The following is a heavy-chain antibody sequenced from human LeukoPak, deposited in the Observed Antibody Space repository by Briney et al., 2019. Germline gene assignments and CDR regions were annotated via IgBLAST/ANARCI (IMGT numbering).Heavy chain of an antibody. CDR3: ARPTYYYDSSRSGGHYFDY. J-gene: IGHJ4*02. CDR1: GYSFTSYW. V-gene: IGHV5-51*01. D-gene: IGHD3-22*01. CDR2: IYPGDSDT. Sequence: GESLKISFKGSGYSFTSYWIGWVRQMPGKGLEWMGIIYPGDSDTRYSPSFQGQVTISADKSISTAYLQWSSLKASDTAMYYCARPTYYYDSSRSGGHYFDYWGQGTLVTVSS.